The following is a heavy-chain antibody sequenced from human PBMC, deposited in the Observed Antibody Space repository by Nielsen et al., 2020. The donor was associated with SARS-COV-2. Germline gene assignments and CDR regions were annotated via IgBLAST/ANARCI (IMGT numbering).Heavy chain of an antibody. CDR1: GFTFRTFD. CDR2: TSPDGSNY. CDR3: ANLGLGAAFDY. J-gene: IGHJ4*02. Sequence: GESLKISCAASGFTFRTFDMHWVRQAPGKGLEWVALTSPDGSNYYHTDSVKGRFTISRDNSKNTLYLQMNSLRAEDTAVYYCANLGLGAAFDYWGQGTLVTVSS. V-gene: IGHV3-30*18. D-gene: IGHD1-26*01.